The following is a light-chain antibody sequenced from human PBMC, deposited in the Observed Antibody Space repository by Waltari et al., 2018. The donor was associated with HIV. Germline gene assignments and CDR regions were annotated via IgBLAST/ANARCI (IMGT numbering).Light chain of an antibody. Sequence: QSVLTHPPSASGTPGQRVTNPPSGSSAKLRNNDLSCYQQFPGTAPKLFIYSNNQRPSGVPDRFSGSKSGTSASLAISGLQSEDEANYYCETLDDNLNGPVFGGGTKLTVL. CDR1: SAKLRNND. CDR3: ETLDDNLNGPV. CDR2: SNN. J-gene: IGLJ2*01. V-gene: IGLV1-44*01.